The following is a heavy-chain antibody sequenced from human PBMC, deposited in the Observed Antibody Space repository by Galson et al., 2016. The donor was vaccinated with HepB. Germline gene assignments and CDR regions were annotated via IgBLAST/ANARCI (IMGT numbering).Heavy chain of an antibody. J-gene: IGHJ4*02. CDR1: GDGVSDSSVA. CDR2: TYYRSKWYN. Sequence: CAISGDGVSDSSVAWNWIRQSPSRGLEWLGRTYYRSKWYNDYAVSVQGRITINPDTSKNQFSLHLNSVTPEDTAVYYCARGNDIVVVPPAFDSWGQGTLVTVSS. CDR3: ARGNDIVVVPPAFDS. D-gene: IGHD2-2*01. V-gene: IGHV6-1*01.